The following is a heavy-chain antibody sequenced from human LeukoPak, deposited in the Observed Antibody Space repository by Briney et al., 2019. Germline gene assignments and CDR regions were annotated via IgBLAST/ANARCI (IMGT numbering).Heavy chain of an antibody. CDR1: GGSVSTGRYY. CDR3: ARLYSSGWRSNYYFDY. D-gene: IGHD6-19*01. V-gene: IGHV4-61*01. J-gene: IGHJ4*02. CDR2: IYYTGII. Sequence: SETLSLTCTVSGGSVSTGRYYWAWIRQPPGKGLEWIGFIYYTGIISHNPSLESRVTMSVDTYDNQFSLRLNSVSAADTAVYYCARLYSSGWRSNYYFDYWGQGTLVTVPS.